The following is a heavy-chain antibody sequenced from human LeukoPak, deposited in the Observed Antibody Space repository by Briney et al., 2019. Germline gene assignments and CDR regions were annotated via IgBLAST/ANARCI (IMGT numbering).Heavy chain of an antibody. Sequence: GGSLRLSCAASGFTFSSYAMSWVRQAPGKGLEWVSAISGSGGSTYYADSVKGRFTISRDNAKNSLYLQMNSLRAEDTAVYYCARDRGTGDLTPWGQGTLVTVSS. CDR1: GFTFSSYA. J-gene: IGHJ5*02. CDR3: ARDRGTGDLTP. CDR2: ISGSGGST. D-gene: IGHD7-27*01. V-gene: IGHV3-23*01.